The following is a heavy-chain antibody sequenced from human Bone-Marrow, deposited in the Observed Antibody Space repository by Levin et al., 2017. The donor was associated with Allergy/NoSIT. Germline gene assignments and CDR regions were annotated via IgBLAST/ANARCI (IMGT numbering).Heavy chain of an antibody. CDR2: INPSGGST. CDR3: ARDLSSSSNVGPTFDY. D-gene: IGHD6-13*01. Sequence: AASVKVSCKASGYTFTSYYMHWVRQAPGQGLEWMGIINPSGGSTSYAQKFQGRVTMTRDTSTSTVYMELSSLRSEDTAVYYCARDLSSSSNVGPTFDYWGQGTLVTVSS. V-gene: IGHV1-46*01. J-gene: IGHJ4*02. CDR1: GYTFTSYY.